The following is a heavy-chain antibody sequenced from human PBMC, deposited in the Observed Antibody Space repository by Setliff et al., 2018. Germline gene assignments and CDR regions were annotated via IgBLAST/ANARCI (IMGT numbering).Heavy chain of an antibody. CDR3: ARTTPLSSFDY. CDR2: ISAYNGNT. J-gene: IGHJ4*02. V-gene: IGHV1-18*01. Sequence: ASVKVSCKTSGYPFTSYGISWVRQAPGQGLEWMGWISAYNGNTNYEQKLQGRVTMTRYTSTSTVYMELSSLRSEDTAVYYCARTTPLSSFDYWCQGTLVTVSS. CDR1: GYPFTSYG.